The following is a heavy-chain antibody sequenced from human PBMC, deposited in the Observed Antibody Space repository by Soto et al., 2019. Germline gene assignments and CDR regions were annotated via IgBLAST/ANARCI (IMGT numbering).Heavy chain of an antibody. CDR2: INPSGGST. D-gene: IGHD3-3*01. CDR1: GYTFTSYY. J-gene: IGHJ6*02. CDR3: ARVFADITIFGVVTGPHYYYGMDV. V-gene: IGHV1-46*01. Sequence: ASVKVSCKASGYTFTSYYMHWVRQAPGQGLEWMGIINPSGGSTSYAQKFQGRVTMTRDTSTSTVYMELSSLRSEDTAVYYCARVFADITIFGVVTGPHYYYGMDVWGQGTTVTVSS.